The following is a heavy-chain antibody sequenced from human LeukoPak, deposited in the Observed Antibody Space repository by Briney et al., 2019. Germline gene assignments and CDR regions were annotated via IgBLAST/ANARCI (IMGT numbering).Heavy chain of an antibody. V-gene: IGHV4-59*08. Sequence: SETLSLTCTVSGGSVSSYYWSWIRQPPGKGLEWIGYIYYSGSTNYNPSLKSRVTISVDTSKNQFSLKLSSVTAADTAVYYCARLRRFPVYGMDVWGQGTTVTVSS. CDR1: GGSVSSYY. D-gene: IGHD3-10*01. CDR3: ARLRRFPVYGMDV. J-gene: IGHJ6*02. CDR2: IYYSGST.